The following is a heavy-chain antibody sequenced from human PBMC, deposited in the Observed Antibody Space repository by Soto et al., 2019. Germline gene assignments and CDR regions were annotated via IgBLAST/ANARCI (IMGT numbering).Heavy chain of an antibody. D-gene: IGHD3-3*01. Sequence: SETLSLTCAVFSASLGDHYWAWIRQSPDKGLEWIGEVHPSGSTDYNPSLKSRLTLSLDTSKNQFSLTLSSVTAADTAVYYCAIGDGFWSGYSYLNYWGQGTPVTVS. J-gene: IGHJ4*02. CDR1: SASLGDHY. CDR2: VHPSGST. V-gene: IGHV4-34*01. CDR3: AIGDGFWSGYSYLNY.